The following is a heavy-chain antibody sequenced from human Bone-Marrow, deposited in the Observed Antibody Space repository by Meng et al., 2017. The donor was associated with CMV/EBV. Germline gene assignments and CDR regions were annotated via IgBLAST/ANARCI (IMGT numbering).Heavy chain of an antibody. Sequence: GESLKISCAASGFTFSSYGMHWVRQAPGKGLEWVAFIRYDGSNKYYADSVKGRFTISRDNSKNTLYLQMNSLRAEDTAVYYCAKSMYCSGGSCYSLDYWGQGTLVTVSS. V-gene: IGHV3-30*02. CDR2: IRYDGSNK. D-gene: IGHD2-15*01. CDR1: GFTFSSYG. J-gene: IGHJ4*02. CDR3: AKSMYCSGGSCYSLDY.